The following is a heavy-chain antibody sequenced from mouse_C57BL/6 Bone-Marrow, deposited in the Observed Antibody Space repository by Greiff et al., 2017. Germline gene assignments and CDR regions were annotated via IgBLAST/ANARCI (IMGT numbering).Heavy chain of an antibody. CDR3: ARVLYSNYVDY. Sequence: EVKLVESGGGLVKPGGSLKLSCAASGFTFSSYAMSWVRQTPEKRLEGVATISDGGSYTYYPDNVKGRFTISRDNAKNNLYLQMSHLKSEDTAMYYCARVLYSNYVDYWGQGTTLTVSS. V-gene: IGHV5-4*03. CDR1: GFTFSSYA. CDR2: ISDGGSYT. D-gene: IGHD2-5*01. J-gene: IGHJ2*01.